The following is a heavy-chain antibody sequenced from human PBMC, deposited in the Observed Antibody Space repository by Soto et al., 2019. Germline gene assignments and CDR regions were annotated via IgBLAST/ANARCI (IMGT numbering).Heavy chain of an antibody. CDR3: ARGRYGEY. V-gene: IGHV1-18*01. CDR1: GYTFTSYG. D-gene: IGHD3-10*01. J-gene: IGHJ4*01. Sequence: QVHLVQSGAEVKKPGASVKVSCKASGYTFTSYGITWVRQAPGQGLEWMGWISAHNGNTDYAQKLQGRVIVTRDTSTSTAYMQRRSLTSADTALYYCARGRYGEYWGRGALFSVSS. CDR2: ISAHNGNT.